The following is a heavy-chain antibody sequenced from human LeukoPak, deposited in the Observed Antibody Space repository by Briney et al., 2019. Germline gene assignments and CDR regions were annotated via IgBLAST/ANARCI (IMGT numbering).Heavy chain of an antibody. J-gene: IGHJ4*02. CDR3: ARAEAYYYGSGIPPFDFDY. CDR2: ISYDGSNK. V-gene: IGHV3-30-3*01. D-gene: IGHD3-10*01. Sequence: GGSLRLSCAASGFTFSSYAMHWVRQAPGKGLEWVAVISYDGSNKYYADSVKGRFTISRDNSKNTLYLQMNSLRSEDTAVYYCARAEAYYYGSGIPPFDFDYWGQGTLVTVSS. CDR1: GFTFSSYA.